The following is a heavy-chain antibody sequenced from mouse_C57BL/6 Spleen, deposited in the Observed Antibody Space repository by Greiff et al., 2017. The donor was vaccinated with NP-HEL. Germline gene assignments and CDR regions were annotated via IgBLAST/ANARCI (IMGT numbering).Heavy chain of an antibody. CDR2: INPNNGGT. J-gene: IGHJ4*01. Sequence: EVQLQQSGPELVKPGASVKISCKASGYTFTDYYMNWVKQSHGKSLEWIGDINPNNGGTNYNQKFKGKATLTVDKSSSTAYMQLSSLTSEDSAVYYCARYHRGAMDYWGQGTSVTVSS. CDR3: ARYHRGAMDY. V-gene: IGHV1-26*01. CDR1: GYTFTDYY. D-gene: IGHD2-14*01.